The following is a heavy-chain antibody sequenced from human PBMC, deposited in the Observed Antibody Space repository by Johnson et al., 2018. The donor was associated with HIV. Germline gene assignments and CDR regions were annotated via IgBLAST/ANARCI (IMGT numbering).Heavy chain of an antibody. Sequence: VQLVESGGGVVQPGRSLRLSCAASGFTFSSYAMHWVRQAPGKGLEWVAVISYDGSNKYYADSVKGRFTISRDNSKNTLYLQMNSLRAEDTAVYYCARHGTTVVTRGAFDIWGQGTMVTVSS. CDR3: ARHGTTVVTRGAFDI. V-gene: IGHV3-30*14. CDR1: GFTFSSYA. J-gene: IGHJ3*02. CDR2: ISYDGSNK. D-gene: IGHD4-23*01.